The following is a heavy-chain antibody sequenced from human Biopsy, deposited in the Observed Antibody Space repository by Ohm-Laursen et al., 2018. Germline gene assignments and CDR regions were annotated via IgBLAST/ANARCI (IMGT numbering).Heavy chain of an antibody. CDR1: GYTLTALS. V-gene: IGHV1-24*01. D-gene: IGHD1-1*01. J-gene: IGHJ4*02. Sequence: ASVKASCKVSGYTLTALSMHWVRQAPGRGLEWMGGFAPENGKTIYAQKFQGRITMTEDTSTDTACMELSSLRSEDTAVYYCAADINVWNVNYWGQGTQVTVPS. CDR2: FAPENGKT. CDR3: AADINVWNVNY.